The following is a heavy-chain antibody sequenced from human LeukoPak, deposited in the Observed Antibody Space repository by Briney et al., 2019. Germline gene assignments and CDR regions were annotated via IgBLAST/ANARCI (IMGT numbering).Heavy chain of an antibody. Sequence: SGGPLRLPCAASGFTFSSYWMSCVRQAPGKALERVANIKQDGSEKYYVDSVKARFTISRDNAKNSLYLQMNSLTAEDTAVYYCARGLARGARGYSYGYFYWGQGTLVTVSS. CDR1: GFTFSSYW. D-gene: IGHD5-18*01. J-gene: IGHJ4*02. CDR3: ARGLARGARGYSYGYFY. V-gene: IGHV3-7*01. CDR2: IKQDGSEK.